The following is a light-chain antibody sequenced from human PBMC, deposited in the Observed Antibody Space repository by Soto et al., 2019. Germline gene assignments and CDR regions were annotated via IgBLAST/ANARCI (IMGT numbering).Light chain of an antibody. CDR1: QTFRSL. J-gene: IGKJ5*01. Sequence: LTPSTFTLSLSPGETATLSCMARQTFRSLLAWYQQKPGQAPRLLIYDAYNWATGIPPRFSGSGSGTDFTLTISSLEPEDSAVYYCQQRHEWPITFGQGTRLEIK. V-gene: IGKV3-11*01. CDR3: QQRHEWPIT. CDR2: DAY.